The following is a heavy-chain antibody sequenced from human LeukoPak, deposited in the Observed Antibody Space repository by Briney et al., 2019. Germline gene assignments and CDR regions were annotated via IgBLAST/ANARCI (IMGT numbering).Heavy chain of an antibody. D-gene: IGHD3-10*01. V-gene: IGHV4-39*07. J-gene: IGHJ4*02. Sequence: SETLSLTCTVSGGSISSSSYYWGWIRQPPGKGLEWIGTIYYSGSTYYNPSLRSRVTISVDTSKNSFSLKLSSVTAADTAVYYCARDSGGVGHFDYWGQGTLVTVSS. CDR3: ARDSGGVGHFDY. CDR1: GGSISSSSYY. CDR2: IYYSGST.